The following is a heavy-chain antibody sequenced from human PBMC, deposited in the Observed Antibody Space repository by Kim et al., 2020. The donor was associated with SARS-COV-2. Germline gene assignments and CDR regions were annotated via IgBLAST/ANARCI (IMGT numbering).Heavy chain of an antibody. V-gene: IGHV4-61*01. CDR3: ARGLLLRYFGSTYYYYMDV. CDR2: IYYSGST. CDR1: GGSVSSGSYY. Sequence: SETLSLTCTVSGGSVSSGSYYWSWIRQPPGKGLEWIGYIYYSGSTNFNPSLKSRVTISVDTSKNQFSLKLSSVTAADTAVYYCARGLLLRYFGSTYYYYMDVWGKGTTVTVSS. D-gene: IGHD3-9*01. J-gene: IGHJ6*03.